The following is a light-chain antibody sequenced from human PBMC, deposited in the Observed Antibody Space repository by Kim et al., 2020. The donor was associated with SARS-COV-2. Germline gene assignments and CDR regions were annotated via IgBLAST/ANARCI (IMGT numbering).Light chain of an antibody. V-gene: IGKV3-20*01. CDR3: QQYGSSPYT. CDR1: ESVGSSY. J-gene: IGKJ2*01. Sequence: EIVLTQSPGTLSLSPGERATLSCRATESVGSSYLAWYQQKPGQAPRLLIYGASSRATGIPDRFSASGSGTDFTLSITRLEPEDFALYYCQQYGSSPYTFGQGTKL. CDR2: GAS.